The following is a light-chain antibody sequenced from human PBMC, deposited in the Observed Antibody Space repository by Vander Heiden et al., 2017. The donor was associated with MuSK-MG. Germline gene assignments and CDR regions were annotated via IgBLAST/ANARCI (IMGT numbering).Light chain of an antibody. CDR2: AAS. Sequence: DIQLTQSPSFLSASVGDRVTITCRASQGISSYLAWYQQKPGKAPKLLIYAASTLQSGVPSRFSGSGSGTEFTLTISSLQPEDFATYFCQQLNSYPRPVGRGTKVEIK. V-gene: IGKV1-9*01. CDR3: QQLNSYPRP. CDR1: QGISSY. J-gene: IGKJ1*01.